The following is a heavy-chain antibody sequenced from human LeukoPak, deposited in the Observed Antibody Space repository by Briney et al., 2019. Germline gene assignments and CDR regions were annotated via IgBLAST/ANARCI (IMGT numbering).Heavy chain of an antibody. Sequence: SETLSLTCAVYGGSFSGYYWSWIRQPPGKGLEWIGEINHSGSTNYNPSLKSRVTISVDTSKNQFSLKLSSVTAADTVVYYCARDNYDNSGYYFDYWGQGTLVTVSS. D-gene: IGHD3-22*01. CDR1: GGSFSGYY. CDR2: INHSGST. V-gene: IGHV4-34*01. J-gene: IGHJ4*02. CDR3: ARDNYDNSGYYFDY.